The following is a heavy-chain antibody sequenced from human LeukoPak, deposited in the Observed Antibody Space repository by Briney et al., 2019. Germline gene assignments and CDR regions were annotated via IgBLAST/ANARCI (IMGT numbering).Heavy chain of an antibody. V-gene: IGHV3-33*06. CDR2: IWYDGSNK. CDR3: AKSGYGSGSYSPFDY. Sequence: TGGSLRLSCAASGFTFSSYGMHWVRQAPGKGLEWVAVIWYDGSNKYYADSVKGRFTISRDNSKNTLYLQMNSLRAEDTAVYYCAKSGYGSGSYSPFDYWGQGTLVTVSS. J-gene: IGHJ4*02. D-gene: IGHD3-10*01. CDR1: GFTFSSYG.